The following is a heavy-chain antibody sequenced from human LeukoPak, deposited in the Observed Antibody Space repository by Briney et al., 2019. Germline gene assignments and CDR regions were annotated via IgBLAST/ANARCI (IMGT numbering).Heavy chain of an antibody. Sequence: SETLSLTCAVYGXSFSGYYWSWIRQPPGKGLEWIGEINHSGSTNYNPSLKSRVTISVDTSKNQFSLKLSSVTAADTAVYYCASAGYSSSSFDYWGQGTLVTVSS. CDR1: GXSFSGYY. CDR3: ASAGYSSSSFDY. V-gene: IGHV4-34*01. D-gene: IGHD6-6*01. J-gene: IGHJ4*02. CDR2: INHSGST.